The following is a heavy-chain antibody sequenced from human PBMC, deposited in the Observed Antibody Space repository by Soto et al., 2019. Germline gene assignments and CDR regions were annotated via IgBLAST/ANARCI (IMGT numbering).Heavy chain of an antibody. D-gene: IGHD1-1*01. CDR3: AKGRGQNWNLDY. CDR1: GFTFSSYA. Sequence: EVQLLESGGGSVQPGGSLRLSCAASGFTFSSYAMHWVRRPPGKGLEWVSSISGSGGTAYYADSVKGRFSISRDSLVNTLYLQLNSLRAADTAVYYCAKGRGQNWNLDYWGQGTLVTVSP. V-gene: IGHV3-23*01. J-gene: IGHJ4*02. CDR2: ISGSGGTA.